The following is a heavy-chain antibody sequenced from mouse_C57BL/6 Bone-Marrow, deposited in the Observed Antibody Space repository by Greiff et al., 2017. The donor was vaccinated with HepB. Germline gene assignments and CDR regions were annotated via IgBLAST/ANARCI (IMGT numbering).Heavy chain of an antibody. D-gene: IGHD4-1*01. CDR3: ARYKTGPLDY. CDR2: IRNKANGYTT. J-gene: IGHJ2*01. Sequence: EVQVVESGGGLVQPGGSLSLSCAASGFTFTDYYMSWVRQPPGKALEWLGFIRNKANGYTTEYSASVKGRFTISRDNSQSILYLQMNALGAEDSATYYCARYKTGPLDYWGQGTTLTVSS. CDR1: GFTFTDYY. V-gene: IGHV7-3*01.